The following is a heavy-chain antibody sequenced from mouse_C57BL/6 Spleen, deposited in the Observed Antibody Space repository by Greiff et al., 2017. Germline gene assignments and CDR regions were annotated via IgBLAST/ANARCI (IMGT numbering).Heavy chain of an antibody. Sequence: EVMLVESEGGLVQPGSSMKLSCTASGFTFSDYYMAWVRQVPEKGLEWVANINYDGSSTYYLDSLKSRFIISRDNAKNILYLQMSSLKSEDTATYYCAREGPFGAYWGQGTLVTVSA. J-gene: IGHJ3*01. CDR3: AREGPFGAY. CDR2: INYDGSST. V-gene: IGHV5-16*01. CDR1: GFTFSDYY.